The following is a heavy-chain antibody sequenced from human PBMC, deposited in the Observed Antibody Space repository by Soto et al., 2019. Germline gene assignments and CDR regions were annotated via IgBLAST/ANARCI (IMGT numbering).Heavy chain of an antibody. CDR1: GGSISSGGYY. CDR2: IYYSGST. D-gene: IGHD3-22*01. V-gene: IGHV4-31*03. Sequence: SETLSLTCTVSGGSISSGGYYWSWIRQHPGKGLEWIGYIYYSGSTYYNPSLKSRVTISVDTSKNQFSLKLSSVTAADTAVYYCARGHQSSGYCFDYWGQGTLVTVSS. J-gene: IGHJ4*02. CDR3: ARGHQSSGYCFDY.